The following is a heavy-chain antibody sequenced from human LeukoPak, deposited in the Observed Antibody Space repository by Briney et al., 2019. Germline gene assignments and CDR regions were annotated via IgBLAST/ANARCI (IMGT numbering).Heavy chain of an antibody. J-gene: IGHJ3*02. CDR2: IIPIFGTA. V-gene: IGHV1-69*05. CDR3: ARGRLRAHYDSSAHDAFDI. CDR1: GGTFSSYA. D-gene: IGHD3-22*01. Sequence: ASVKVSCKASGGTFSSYAISWVRQAPGQGLEWMGGIIPIFGTANYAQKFQGRVTITTDESTSTAYMELSSLRSEDTAVYYCARGRLRAHYDSSAHDAFDIWGQGTMVTVSS.